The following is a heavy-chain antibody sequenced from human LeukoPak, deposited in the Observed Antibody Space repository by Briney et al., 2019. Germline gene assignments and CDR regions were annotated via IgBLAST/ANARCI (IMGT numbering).Heavy chain of an antibody. CDR3: ARDAAPPYYDFWSGYLAGPYFDY. J-gene: IGHJ4*02. Sequence: ASVKVSCKASGDTFTNYYIHWVRQAPGQGLEWMGIITPGGGSISYAQKFHDRVRMTRDTSTSTIYMELRSLRSDDTAVYYCARDAAPPYYDFWSGYLAGPYFDYWGQGTLVTVSS. D-gene: IGHD3-3*01. CDR1: GDTFTNYY. CDR2: ITPGGGSI. V-gene: IGHV1-46*01.